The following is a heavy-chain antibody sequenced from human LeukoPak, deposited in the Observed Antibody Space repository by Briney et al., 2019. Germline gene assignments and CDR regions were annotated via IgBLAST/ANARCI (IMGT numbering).Heavy chain of an antibody. D-gene: IGHD1-1*01. CDR1: GGSISSYY. CDR3: ARGPLGWNDGRYFDL. CDR2: IYYSGST. J-gene: IGHJ2*01. V-gene: IGHV4-59*01. Sequence: SETLSLTCTVSGGSISSYYWSWIRQPPGKGLEWIRYIYYSGSTNYNPSLKSRVTISVDTSKNQFSLKLSSVTAADTAVYYCARGPLGWNDGRYFDLWGRGTLVTVSS.